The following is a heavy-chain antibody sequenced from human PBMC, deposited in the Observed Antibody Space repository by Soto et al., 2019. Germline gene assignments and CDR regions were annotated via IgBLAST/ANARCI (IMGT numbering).Heavy chain of an antibody. Sequence: QVQLQESGPGLVKPSQTLLLNCTVSGGSISSGGYYWGWIRQHPGKGLEWIGYIYYTGYTYYNSSLKSRASISLDTSNIQFSLRMSSVTAADTAVYYCARALSLSAAAFDVWGQGTMVTVSS. CDR1: GGSISSGGYY. V-gene: IGHV4-31*03. CDR3: ARALSLSAAAFDV. CDR2: IYYTGYT. D-gene: IGHD1-26*01. J-gene: IGHJ3*01.